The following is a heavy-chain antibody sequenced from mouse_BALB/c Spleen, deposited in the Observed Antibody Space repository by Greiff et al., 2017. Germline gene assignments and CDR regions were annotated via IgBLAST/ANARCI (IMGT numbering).Heavy chain of an antibody. D-gene: IGHD2-10*02. CDR2: ISSGSSTI. CDR3: AREYGNYFDY. CDR1: GFTFSSFG. J-gene: IGHJ2*01. Sequence: EVQRVESGGGLVQPGGSRKLSCAASGFTFSSFGMHWVRQAPEKGLEWVAYISSGSSTIYYADTVKGRFTISRDNPKNTLFLQMTSLRSEDTAMYYCAREYGNYFDYWGQGTTLTVSS. V-gene: IGHV5-17*02.